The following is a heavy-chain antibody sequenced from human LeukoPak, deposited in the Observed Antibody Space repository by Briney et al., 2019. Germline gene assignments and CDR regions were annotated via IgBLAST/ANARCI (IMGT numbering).Heavy chain of an antibody. J-gene: IGHJ4*02. D-gene: IGHD2-15*01. CDR1: GYTFTSYG. V-gene: IGHV1-18*01. Sequence: ASVKVSCKASGYTFTSYGISWVRQAPGQGLEWMGWISAYNGNTIYAQKFQDRATMTTDTSTSTALMELRSLRSDDTAVYYCARDRRGIVVVVAAHFDYWGQGTLVTVSS. CDR2: ISAYNGNT. CDR3: ARDRRGIVVVVAAHFDY.